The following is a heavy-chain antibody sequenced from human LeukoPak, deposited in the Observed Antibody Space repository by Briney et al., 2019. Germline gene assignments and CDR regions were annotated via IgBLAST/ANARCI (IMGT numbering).Heavy chain of an antibody. D-gene: IGHD1-14*01. CDR1: GGSISSSSYY. V-gene: IGHV4-39*01. J-gene: IGHJ4*02. CDR2: IYYSGST. Sequence: SETLCLTCTVSGGSISSSSYYWGWIRQPPGKGLEWIGSIYYSGSTYYNPSLKSRVTISVDTSKNQFSLKLSSVTAADTAVYYCARHDRGIFDYWGQGTLVTVSS. CDR3: ARHDRGIFDY.